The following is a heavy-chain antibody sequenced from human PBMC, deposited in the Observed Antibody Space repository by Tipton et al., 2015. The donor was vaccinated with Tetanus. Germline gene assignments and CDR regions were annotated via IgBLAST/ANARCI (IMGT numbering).Heavy chain of an antibody. CDR2: ISYDGSNK. Sequence: SLRLSCAASGFTFSSYGMHWVRQAPGKGLEWVAVISYDGSNKYYADSVKGRFTISRDNSKNTLYLQMNSLRAEDTAVYYCAKDRLRFLEWFDIWGQGTMVTVSS. D-gene: IGHD3-3*01. V-gene: IGHV3-30*18. CDR3: AKDRLRFLEWFDI. CDR1: GFTFSSYG. J-gene: IGHJ3*02.